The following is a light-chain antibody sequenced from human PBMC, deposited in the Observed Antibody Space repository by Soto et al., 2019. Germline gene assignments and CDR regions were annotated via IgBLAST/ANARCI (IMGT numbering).Light chain of an antibody. CDR3: QSYDSSWV. J-gene: IGLJ2*01. CDR2: GNS. Sequence: QSVLTQPHSVSGAPGQRVTISCTGSSSNIGAGYDVHWYQQLPGTAPKLLIYGNSNRPSGVPDRFSGSKSGTSASLAITGLQAEDEADYYCQSYDSSWVFGGGTKLTVL. CDR1: SSNIGAGYD. V-gene: IGLV1-40*01.